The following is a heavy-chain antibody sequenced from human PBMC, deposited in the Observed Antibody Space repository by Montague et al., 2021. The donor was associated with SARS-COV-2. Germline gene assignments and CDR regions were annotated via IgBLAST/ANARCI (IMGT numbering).Heavy chain of an antibody. V-gene: IGHV4-59*08. J-gene: IGHJ4*02. Sequence: SETLSLTCTVSGGSISSDYWTWIRQPPGKGLEWIGFVYYRGNTYTNPSLSVRVTITMATYTNHFSLSLSSVTAADTAISYCARHYDHSSRVDSWGQGTLVTVSS. CDR3: ARHYDHSSRVDS. CDR1: GGSISSDY. CDR2: VYYRGNT. D-gene: IGHD3-16*01.